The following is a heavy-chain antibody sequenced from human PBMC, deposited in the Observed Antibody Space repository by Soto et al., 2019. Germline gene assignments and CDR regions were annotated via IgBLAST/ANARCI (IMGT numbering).Heavy chain of an antibody. CDR3: ARTNEYSSSRGAFDI. CDR1: GYTFTSYA. CDR2: INAGNGNT. V-gene: IGHV1-3*01. J-gene: IGHJ3*02. D-gene: IGHD6-6*01. Sequence: ASVKVSCKASGYTFTSYAMHWVRQAPGQRLERMGWINAGNGNTKYSQKFQGRVTITRDTSASTAYMELSSLRSEYTAVYYCARTNEYSSSRGAFDIWGQGTMVTVSS.